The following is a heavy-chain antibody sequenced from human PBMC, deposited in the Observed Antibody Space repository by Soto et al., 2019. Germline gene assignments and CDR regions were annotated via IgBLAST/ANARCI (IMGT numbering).Heavy chain of an antibody. CDR2: IWHDGSEK. J-gene: IGHJ4*02. V-gene: IGHV3-33*01. CDR3: ARDLRGDELPTDF. D-gene: IGHD2-15*01. Sequence: GGSLRLSCAASGFTFSTYAMQWVRQAPGKGLEWVAVIWHDGSEKYYADSVKGRFTISRDNSKNTLYLQMNSLRAEDSAVYFCARDLRGDELPTDFWGQGTRVTVSS. CDR1: GFTFSTYA.